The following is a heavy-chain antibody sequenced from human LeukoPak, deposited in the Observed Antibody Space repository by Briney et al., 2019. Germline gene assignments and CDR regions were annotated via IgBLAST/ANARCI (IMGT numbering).Heavy chain of an antibody. CDR3: ARDGHNYALHY. V-gene: IGHV1-46*01. D-gene: IGHD4-11*01. CDR1: GYTFTTYY. J-gene: IGHJ4*02. Sequence: ASVKVSCKASGYTFTTYYIHWVRQAPGQGLEWMGIINPSDLSTAYAQNFQGRLTMTRDTSTSTVYMELSSLTSDDTAVFYCARDGHNYALHYWGQGTLVSVST. CDR2: INPSDLST.